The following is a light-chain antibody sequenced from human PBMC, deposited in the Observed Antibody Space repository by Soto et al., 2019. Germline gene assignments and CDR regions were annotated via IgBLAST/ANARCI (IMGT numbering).Light chain of an antibody. V-gene: IGLV2-23*03. CDR3: GSYAGGRSFGV. CDR2: EGS. Sequence: QSALTQPASVSGSPGQSITISCTGTSSDVGSYNLVSWSEQHPGTGPKLRIYEGSKRPSGLSNRFSGSKSGHTASLTLSGLQAEDEADYCCGSYAGGRSFGVFGGWTKLTVL. CDR1: SSDVGSYNL. J-gene: IGLJ3*02.